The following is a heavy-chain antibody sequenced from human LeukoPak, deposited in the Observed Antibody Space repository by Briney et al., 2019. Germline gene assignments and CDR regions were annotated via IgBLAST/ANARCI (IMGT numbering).Heavy chain of an antibody. D-gene: IGHD4-17*01. J-gene: IGHJ6*02. CDR1: GFTFDDYA. CDR2: ISWNSGSI. CDR3: AKDIDYGDRDYYYYYGMDV. V-gene: IGHV3-9*01. Sequence: GRSLRLSCAASGFTFDDYAMHWVRQAPGKGLEWVSGISWNSGSIGYADSVKGRFTIPRDNAKNSLYLQMNSLRAEDTALYYCAKDIDYGDRDYYYYYGMDVWGQGTTVTVSS.